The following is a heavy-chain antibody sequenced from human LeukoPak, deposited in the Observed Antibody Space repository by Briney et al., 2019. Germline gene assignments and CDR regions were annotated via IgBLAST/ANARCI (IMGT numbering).Heavy chain of an antibody. Sequence: ASVKVSCKASGYTFTAYYMHWVRQAPGQGLGWMGWINPNSGGTTYAQKFQGRVTMTRDTSISTAYMELSRLRSDDTAVYYCARGGYDFWSGYSVPRYWGQGTLVTVSS. V-gene: IGHV1-2*02. J-gene: IGHJ4*02. CDR2: INPNSGGT. D-gene: IGHD3-3*01. CDR1: GYTFTAYY. CDR3: ARGGYDFWSGYSVPRY.